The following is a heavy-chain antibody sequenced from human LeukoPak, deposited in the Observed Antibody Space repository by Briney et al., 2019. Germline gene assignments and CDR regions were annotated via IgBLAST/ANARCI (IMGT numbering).Heavy chain of an antibody. CDR1: GFTFSSYA. Sequence: GGSLRLSCAASGFTFSSYAMSWVRQAPGKGLEWVSAISGSGGSTYYADSVKGRFTISGDNSKNTLYLQMNSLRAEDTAVYYCAKGISPPLTMVRGVIINYYYYGMDVWGQGTTVTVSS. CDR2: ISGSGGST. J-gene: IGHJ6*02. D-gene: IGHD3-10*01. CDR3: AKGISPPLTMVRGVIINYYYYGMDV. V-gene: IGHV3-23*01.